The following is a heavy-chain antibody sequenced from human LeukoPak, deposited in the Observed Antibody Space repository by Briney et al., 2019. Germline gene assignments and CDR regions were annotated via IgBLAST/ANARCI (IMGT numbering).Heavy chain of an antibody. J-gene: IGHJ4*02. Sequence: ASVKVSCKASGGTFSSYAISWMRQAPGQGLEWMGRIIPIFGTANYAQKFQGRVTITTDESTSTAYMELSSLRSEDAAVYYCARVLYYYDSSGYYFDYWGQGTLVTVSS. CDR1: GGTFSSYA. D-gene: IGHD3-22*01. V-gene: IGHV1-69*05. CDR3: ARVLYYYDSSGYYFDY. CDR2: IIPIFGTA.